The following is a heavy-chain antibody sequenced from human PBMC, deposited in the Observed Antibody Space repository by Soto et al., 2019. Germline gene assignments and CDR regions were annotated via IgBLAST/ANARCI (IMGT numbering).Heavy chain of an antibody. CDR1: GGTFSSYA. J-gene: IGHJ4*02. V-gene: IGHV1-69*13. Sequence: GASVKVSFKASGGTFSSYAISWVRQAPGQGLEWMGGIIPIFGTANYAQKFQGRVTITADESTSTAYMELSSLRSEDTAVYYCARVETFGGVLDYWGQGTLVTVSS. CDR3: ARVETFGGVLDY. CDR2: IIPIFGTA. D-gene: IGHD3-16*01.